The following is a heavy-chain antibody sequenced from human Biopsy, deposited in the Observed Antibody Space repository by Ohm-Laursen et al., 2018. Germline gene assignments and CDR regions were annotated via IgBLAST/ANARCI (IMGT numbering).Heavy chain of an antibody. D-gene: IGHD3-10*01. CDR2: ISGSGTTI. CDR3: ARDGAGSYHDY. CDR1: GFTFSDYY. V-gene: IGHV3-11*01. J-gene: IGHJ4*02. Sequence: SLRLSCAAPGFTFSDYYMSWIRQAPGKGLEWLSYISGSGTTIFYADSVKGRSTVSRDNAKNSLYLQMNSLTVEDTAVYYCARDGAGSYHDYWGQGTLVTVSS.